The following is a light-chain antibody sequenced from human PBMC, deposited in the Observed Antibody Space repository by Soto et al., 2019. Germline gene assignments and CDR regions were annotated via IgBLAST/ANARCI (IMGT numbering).Light chain of an antibody. Sequence: EIVLTQSPGTLSLSPGERATLSCRASQSVSSSYLAWYQQKPGQAPRLLIYGASSRATGIPDRFSGSGSGTDFTLTISRLEPEEFAVYYCQQDGSSPRTFGQGTKVEI. CDR2: GAS. V-gene: IGKV3-20*01. CDR1: QSVSSSY. J-gene: IGKJ1*01. CDR3: QQDGSSPRT.